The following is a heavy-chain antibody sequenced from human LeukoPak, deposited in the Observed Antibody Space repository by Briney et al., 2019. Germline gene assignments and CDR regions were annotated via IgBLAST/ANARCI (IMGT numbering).Heavy chain of an antibody. D-gene: IGHD3-22*01. V-gene: IGHV3-7*01. CDR2: IKQDGSDK. J-gene: IGHJ3*02. CDR1: GFTFSSYS. CDR3: AREITMIVVVIPDAFDI. Sequence: GGSLRLACAASGFTFSSYSMNWVRQAPGKGLEWVANIKQDGSDKYYVDSVKGRFTISRDNAKNSLYLQMNSLRAEDTAVYYCAREITMIVVVIPDAFDIWGQGTMVTVSS.